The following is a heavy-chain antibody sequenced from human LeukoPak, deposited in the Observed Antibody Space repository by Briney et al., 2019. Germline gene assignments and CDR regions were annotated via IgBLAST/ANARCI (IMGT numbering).Heavy chain of an antibody. D-gene: IGHD4-17*01. CDR1: GGSFSGYY. Sequence: PSETPSLTCAVYGGSFSGYYWSWIRQPPGKGLEWIGEINHSGSTNYNPSLKSRVTISVDTSKNQSSLKLSSVTAADTAVYYCARRFDYGDAFDIWGQGTMVTVSS. V-gene: IGHV4-34*01. CDR2: INHSGST. J-gene: IGHJ3*02. CDR3: ARRFDYGDAFDI.